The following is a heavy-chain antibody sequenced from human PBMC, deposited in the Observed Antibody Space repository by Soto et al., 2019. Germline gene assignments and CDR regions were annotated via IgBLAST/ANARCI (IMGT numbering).Heavy chain of an antibody. Sequence: QVQLQESGPGLVKPSQTLSLTCTVSGGSISSGDYYWNWIRQPPGQGLEWIGNIYYTGSTYYNPSLKSRVLISVDTSNKQFSLKLSSVTAADTAVYYCVRGLRGVGYTTKGYTYGYSRYFDYWGQGTLVTVSS. CDR2: IYYTGST. V-gene: IGHV4-30-4*01. CDR3: VRGLRGVGYTTKGYTYGYSRYFDY. D-gene: IGHD5-18*01. CDR1: GGSISSGDYY. J-gene: IGHJ4*02.